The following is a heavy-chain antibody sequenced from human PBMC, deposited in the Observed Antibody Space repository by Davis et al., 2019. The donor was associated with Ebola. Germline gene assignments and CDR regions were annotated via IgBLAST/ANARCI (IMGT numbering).Heavy chain of an antibody. V-gene: IGHV1-69*13. CDR2: IIPIFGAA. CDR1: GGTFSSYA. CDR3: AREVSWYGDYGWFDP. Sequence: AASVKVSCKASGGTFSSYALSWVRQAPGQGLEWMGGIIPIFGAANYAQKFQGRVTITADESTSTAYMELSSLRSEDTAVYYCAREVSWYGDYGWFDPWGQGTLVTVSS. J-gene: IGHJ5*02. D-gene: IGHD4-17*01.